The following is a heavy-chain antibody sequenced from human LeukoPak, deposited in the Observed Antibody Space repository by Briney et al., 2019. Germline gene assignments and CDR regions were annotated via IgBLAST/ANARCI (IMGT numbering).Heavy chain of an antibody. D-gene: IGHD3-16*01. CDR3: ARDARSEGDMGISSLDV. Sequence: GGSLRLSCVDSGFTSSSYSMNWVRQAPGKGLEWISYISSSSTTIYSADSVKGRFTISRDNAKNSLFLHMNSLRAEDTAVYYCARDARSEGDMGISSLDVWGQGTLVTVSS. CDR2: ISSSSTTI. CDR1: GFTSSSYS. J-gene: IGHJ3*01. V-gene: IGHV3-48*01.